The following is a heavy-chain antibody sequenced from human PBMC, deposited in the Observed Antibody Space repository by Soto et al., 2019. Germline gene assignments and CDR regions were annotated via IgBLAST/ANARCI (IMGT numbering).Heavy chain of an antibody. CDR2: FIIGGNT. V-gene: IGHV4-39*01. CDR3: ARAAIRGHQNPVLSGVSQTLDY. CDR1: GGSITGGSISSTTYY. Sequence: SETLSLTCTVSGGSITGGSISSTTYYWGWMRQPPGKGLEWIARFIIGGNTYYNPSLKSRVTTSVDTSKNQFSLKLTFVTAADTAVYYCARAAIRGHQNPVLSGVSQTLDYWGPGTLVTVSS. D-gene: IGHD2-8*01. J-gene: IGHJ4*02.